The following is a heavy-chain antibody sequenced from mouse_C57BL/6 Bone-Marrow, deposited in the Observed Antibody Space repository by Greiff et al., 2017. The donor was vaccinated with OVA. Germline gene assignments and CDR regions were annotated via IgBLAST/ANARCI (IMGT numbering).Heavy chain of an antibody. Sequence: VKLQESGPELVKPGASVKISCKASGYAFSSSWMNWVKQRPGKGLEWIGRIYPGDGDTNYNGKFKGKATLTADKSSSTAYMQLSSLTSEDSAVYFCAFYQGDYWGQGTLVTVSA. V-gene: IGHV1-82*01. CDR1: GYAFSSSW. D-gene: IGHD2-1*01. J-gene: IGHJ3*01. CDR3: AFYQGDY. CDR2: IYPGDGDT.